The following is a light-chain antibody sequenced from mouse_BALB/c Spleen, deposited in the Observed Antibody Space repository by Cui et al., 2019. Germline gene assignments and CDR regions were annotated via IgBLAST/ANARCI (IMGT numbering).Light chain of an antibody. V-gene: IGKV6-15*01. J-gene: IGKJ5*01. CDR2: SAS. Sequence: DIVLTQSQKFMSTSVVDRVSVTCKASQNVGTNVAWYQQKPGQLPKALIYSASYRYSGVPGRFTGSGSGTDFTLTISNVQSEDLAEYFCQQYNSYPLTFGAGTKLELK. CDR1: QNVGTN. CDR3: QQYNSYPLT.